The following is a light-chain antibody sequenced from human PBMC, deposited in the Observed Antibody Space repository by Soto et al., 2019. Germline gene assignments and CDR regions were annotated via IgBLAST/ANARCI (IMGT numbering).Light chain of an antibody. J-gene: IGKJ4*01. CDR3: QQCSDYPLT. CDR1: ETITSG. CDR2: XAY. Sequence: ARETITSGLRLTXQTPGKRXALLSNXAYXSERGVPSRLSGSGSGAEFTLTISSRQPDDLATYYCQQCSDYPLTFGGGTKVGIK. V-gene: IGKV1-5*01.